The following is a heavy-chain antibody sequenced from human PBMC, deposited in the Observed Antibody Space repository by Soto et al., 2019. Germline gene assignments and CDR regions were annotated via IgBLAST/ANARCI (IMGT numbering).Heavy chain of an antibody. V-gene: IGHV3-23*01. J-gene: IGHJ4*02. CDR1: GFTFSSYA. CDR2: ISGSGGST. CDR3: AKDLVGCTNGVCYPAY. Sequence: EVQLLESGGGLVQPGGSLRLSCAASGFTFSSYAMSWVRQAPGKGLEWVSAISGSGGSTYYADSVKCRFTISRDTSKNPLNLKMNSLRADDTAVYYCAKDLVGCTNGVCYPAYWGQGTLVTVSS. D-gene: IGHD2-8*01.